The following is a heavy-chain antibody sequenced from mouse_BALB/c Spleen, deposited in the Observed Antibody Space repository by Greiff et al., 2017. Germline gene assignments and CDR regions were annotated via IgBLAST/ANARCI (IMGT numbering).Heavy chain of an antibody. CDR1: GYSITSDYA. Sequence: EVQGVESGPGLVKPSQSLSLTCTVTGYSITSDYAWNWIRQFPGNKLEWMGYISYSGSTSYNPSLKSRISITRDTSKNQFFLQLNSVTTEDTATYYCARREVLAWFAYWGQGTLVTVSA. CDR2: ISYSGST. J-gene: IGHJ3*01. V-gene: IGHV3-2*02. CDR3: ARREVLAWFAY.